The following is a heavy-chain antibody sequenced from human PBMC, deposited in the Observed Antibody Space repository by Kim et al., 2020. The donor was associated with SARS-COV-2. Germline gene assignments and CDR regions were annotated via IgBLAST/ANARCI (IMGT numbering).Heavy chain of an antibody. D-gene: IGHD3-16*01. CDR2: GSGGST. J-gene: IGHJ4*02. CDR3: AKGWGY. V-gene: IGHV3-23*01. Sequence: GSGGSTYYADSVKGRFTISRDNSKNTLYLQMNSLRAEDTAVYYCAKGWGYWGQGTLVTVSS.